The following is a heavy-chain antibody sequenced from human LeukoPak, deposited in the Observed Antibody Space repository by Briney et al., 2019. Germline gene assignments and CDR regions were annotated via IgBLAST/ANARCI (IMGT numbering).Heavy chain of an antibody. CDR3: TREDDSSGSGLDY. V-gene: IGHV3-21*01. Sequence: GGSLRLSCAASGFTFSSYNMNWVRQAPGKGLEWVASISSSSSYIYYADSVKRRFTIARDNSKNSLYLQINRLRAEDTAVSYCTREDDSSGSGLDYWGQRTLVTVSS. J-gene: IGHJ4*02. CDR1: GFTFSSYN. CDR2: ISSSSSYI. D-gene: IGHD3-22*01.